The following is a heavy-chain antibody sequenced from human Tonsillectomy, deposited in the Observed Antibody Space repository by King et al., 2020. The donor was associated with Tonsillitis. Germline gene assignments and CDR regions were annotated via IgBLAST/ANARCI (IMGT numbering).Heavy chain of an antibody. Sequence: QLVQSGAEVKKPGASVKVSCKASGYTFTSYDINWVRQATGQGLEWMGWMNPNSGNAGYAQKFQGKVTMTRNTTISTAYMELSSLRSEDTAGYYCARDHQIVVVPASYYYGMDVWGQGTTVTVSS. CDR3: ARDHQIVVVPASYYYGMDV. D-gene: IGHD2-2*01. V-gene: IGHV1-8*01. CDR1: GYTFTSYD. CDR2: MNPNSGNA. J-gene: IGHJ6*02.